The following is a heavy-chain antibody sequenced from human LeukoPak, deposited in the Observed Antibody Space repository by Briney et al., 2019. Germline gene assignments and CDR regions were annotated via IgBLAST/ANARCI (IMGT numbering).Heavy chain of an antibody. CDR2: IIPIFGTA. CDR3: ARANYGDYGGGDY. V-gene: IGHV1-69*13. Sequence: SVKVSCKASGYTFTSYGISWVRQAPGQGLEWMGGIIPIFGTANYAQKFQGRVTITADESTSTAYMELSSLRSEDTAVYYCARANYGDYGGGDYWGQGTLVTVSS. J-gene: IGHJ4*02. CDR1: GYTFTSYG. D-gene: IGHD4-17*01.